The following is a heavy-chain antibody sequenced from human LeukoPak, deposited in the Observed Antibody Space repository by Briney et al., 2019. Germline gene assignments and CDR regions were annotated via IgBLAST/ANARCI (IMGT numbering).Heavy chain of an antibody. CDR3: AKVKTMIVVVTPFDS. V-gene: IGHV3-30*02. Sequence: PGGSLRLSCAASGFTFNSYGMHWVRQAPGKGLEGVAFILYDGINKYYADSVKGRFTISRDNSKNTLFLQMNSLRAEDTAVYYCAKVKTMIVVVTPFDSWGPGTLVTVSS. J-gene: IGHJ4*02. D-gene: IGHD3-22*01. CDR2: ILYDGINK. CDR1: GFTFNSYG.